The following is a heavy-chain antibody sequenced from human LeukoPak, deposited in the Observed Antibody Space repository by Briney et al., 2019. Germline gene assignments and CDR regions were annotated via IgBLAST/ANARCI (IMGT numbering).Heavy chain of an antibody. D-gene: IGHD3-10*01. V-gene: IGHV3-30-3*01. CDR3: AREGYYGSGSPPSLYFDY. CDR2: TSSDLNVK. Sequence: GGSLGLSCAASGFTFRNYVIHWVRQAPGKGLEWVAVTSSDLNVKLYADSVKGRFTISRDNSRSTMYLQMNSLRPEDTAIYYCAREGYYGSGSPPSLYFDYWGQGTLVTVSS. J-gene: IGHJ4*02. CDR1: GFTFRNYV.